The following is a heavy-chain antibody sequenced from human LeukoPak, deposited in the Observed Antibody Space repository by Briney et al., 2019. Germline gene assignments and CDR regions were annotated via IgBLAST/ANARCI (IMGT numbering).Heavy chain of an antibody. CDR3: AREGLDYGTDY. D-gene: IGHD4-17*01. J-gene: IGHJ4*02. V-gene: IGHV4-34*01. CDR1: GGSFSGYY. CDR2: INHSGST. Sequence: SETLSLTCAVYGGSFSGYYWSWIRQPPGEGLEWIGEINHSGSTNYNPSLKSRVTISVDTSKNQSSLKLSSVTAADTAVYYCAREGLDYGTDYWGQGTLVTVSS.